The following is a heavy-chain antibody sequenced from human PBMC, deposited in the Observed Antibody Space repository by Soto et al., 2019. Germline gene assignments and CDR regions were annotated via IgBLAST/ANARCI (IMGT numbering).Heavy chain of an antibody. V-gene: IGHV1-18*01. CDR1: GYIFPKYG. Sequence: QVQVVPSGPELKKPGASVKVSCKAQGYIFPKYGIGWVRPAPGHGLEWMGLINVYNGDRKVAQKFQDRVSMTTDTATDTAYMELKSLRSGDTAVYYCARLQLGGDRMLNWFDPWGQGTLVTVSS. J-gene: IGHJ5*02. D-gene: IGHD2-21*02. CDR3: ARLQLGGDRMLNWFDP. CDR2: INVYNGDR.